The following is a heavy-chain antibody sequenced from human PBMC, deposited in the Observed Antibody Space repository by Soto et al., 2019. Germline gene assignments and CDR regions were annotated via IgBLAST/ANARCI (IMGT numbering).Heavy chain of an antibody. CDR2: ISWNSGSI. CDR3: AKDPNWCSTSFYLGDDAFDI. D-gene: IGHD2-2*01. J-gene: IGHJ3*02. Sequence: EVQLVESGGGLVQPGRSLRLSCAASGFTFDDYAMHWVRQAPGKGLEWVSGISWNSGSIGYADSVKGRFTISRDNAKNPMYLQMHSLSADDTALYYCAKDPNWCSTSFYLGDDAFDIWGQGTMVTVSS. CDR1: GFTFDDYA. V-gene: IGHV3-9*01.